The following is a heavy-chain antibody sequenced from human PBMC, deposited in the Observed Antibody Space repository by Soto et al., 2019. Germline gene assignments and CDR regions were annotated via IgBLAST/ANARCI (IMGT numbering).Heavy chain of an antibody. V-gene: IGHV4-34*01. CDR2: INHSGST. CDR1: GGSFSGYY. Sequence: SETLSLTCAVYGGSFSGYYWSWIRQPPGRGLEWIGEINHSGSTNYNPSLKSRVTISVDTSKNQFSLKLSSVTAADTAVYYCARGFVVVIISDAFDIWGQGTMVTVSS. D-gene: IGHD3-22*01. J-gene: IGHJ3*02. CDR3: ARGFVVVIISDAFDI.